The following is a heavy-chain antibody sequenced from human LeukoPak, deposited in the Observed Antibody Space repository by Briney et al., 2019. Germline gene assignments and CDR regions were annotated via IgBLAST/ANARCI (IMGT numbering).Heavy chain of an antibody. J-gene: IGHJ4*02. CDR3: ARSKGIAVAGFDY. V-gene: IGHV4-39*01. CDR1: GVSVSSGSYY. CDR2: IYYSGST. D-gene: IGHD6-19*01. Sequence: PSETLSLTCTVSGVSVSSGSYYWGWIRQPPGKGLEWIGSIYYSGSTYYNPSLKSRVTISVDTSKNQFSLKLSSVTAADTAVYYCARSKGIAVAGFDYWGQGTLVTVSS.